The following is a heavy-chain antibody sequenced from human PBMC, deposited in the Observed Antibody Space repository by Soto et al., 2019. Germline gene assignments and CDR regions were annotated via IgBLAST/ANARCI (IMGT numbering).Heavy chain of an antibody. CDR1: GFTFSSYA. V-gene: IGHV3-23*01. Sequence: EVQLLESGGGLVQPGGSLRLSCAASGFTFSSYAMSWVRQAPGKGLEWVSAISGSGGSTYYADSVKGRLTISRDNSKHTLYLPMNRLRAEDTAVYYCAKDGKQQLVKRVWFDPWGQGTLVTVSS. CDR3: AKDGKQQLVKRVWFDP. D-gene: IGHD6-13*01. J-gene: IGHJ5*02. CDR2: ISGSGGST.